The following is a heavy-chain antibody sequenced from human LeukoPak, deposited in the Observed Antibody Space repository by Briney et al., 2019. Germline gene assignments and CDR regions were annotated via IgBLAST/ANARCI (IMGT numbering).Heavy chain of an antibody. Sequence: SETLSLTCTVSGGSISSGSYYWSWIRQPAGKGLEWIGRIYTSGSTNYNPSLKSRVTISVDTSKNQFSLKLSSVTAADTAVYYCARDGYNIKGWYFDXWGRGXLVTV. V-gene: IGHV4-61*02. J-gene: IGHJ2*01. CDR1: GGSISSGSYY. D-gene: IGHD5-24*01. CDR2: IYTSGST. CDR3: ARDGYNIKGWYFDX.